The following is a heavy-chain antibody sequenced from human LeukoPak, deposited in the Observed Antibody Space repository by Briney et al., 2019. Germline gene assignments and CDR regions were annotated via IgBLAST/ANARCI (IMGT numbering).Heavy chain of an antibody. CDR3: TPSSSSWDY. Sequence: TGGSLRLSCTASGFTLGDYAMSWVREAPGKGREWVGFIRSKAYGGITEYAESVKGRFTISSHEFKVVAYLQMDSLKTEDTAVYYWTPSSSSWDYWGQGTLVTVSS. CDR2: IRSKAYGGIT. V-gene: IGHV3-49*04. J-gene: IGHJ4*02. D-gene: IGHD6-6*01. CDR1: GFTLGDYA.